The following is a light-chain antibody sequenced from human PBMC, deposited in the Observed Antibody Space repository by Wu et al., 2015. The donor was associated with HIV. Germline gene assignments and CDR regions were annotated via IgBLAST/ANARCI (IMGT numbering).Light chain of an antibody. V-gene: IGKV3-20*01. J-gene: IGKJ2*01. CDR1: QGVRS. CDR2: GAS. Sequence: EIVLTQSPGTLSLSPGESVTLSCRASQGVRSLAWYQQKPGQAPRLLIYGASSRATGIPDRFSGSGSGTDFTLTISRLEPEDFAVYYCQQYGNAYTFGPGTKLEIK. CDR3: QQYGNAYT.